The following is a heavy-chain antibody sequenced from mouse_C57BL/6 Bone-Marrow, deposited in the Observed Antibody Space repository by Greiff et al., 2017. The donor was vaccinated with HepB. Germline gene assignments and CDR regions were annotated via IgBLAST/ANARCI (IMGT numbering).Heavy chain of an antibody. CDR1: GYSFTGYY. J-gene: IGHJ4*01. Sequence: EVQGVESGPELVKPGASVKISCKASGYSFTGYYMNWVKQSPEKSLEWIGEINPSTGGTTYNQKFKAKATLTVDKSSSTAYMQLKSLTSEDSAVYYCARSRDAQENYAMDYWGQGTSVTVSS. CDR2: INPSTGGT. CDR3: ARSRDAQENYAMDY. V-gene: IGHV1-42*01.